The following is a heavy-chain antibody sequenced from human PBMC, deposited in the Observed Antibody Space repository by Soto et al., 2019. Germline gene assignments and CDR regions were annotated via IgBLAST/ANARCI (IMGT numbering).Heavy chain of an antibody. Sequence: PGGSLRLSCAASGFTFSSYSMNWVRQAPGKGLEWVSSISSSSSYIYYADSVKGRFTISRDNAKNSLYLQMNSLRAEDTAVYYCARLGNYYDSSGYPASDAFDIWGQGTMVTVSS. J-gene: IGHJ3*02. V-gene: IGHV3-21*01. D-gene: IGHD3-22*01. CDR3: ARLGNYYDSSGYPASDAFDI. CDR1: GFTFSSYS. CDR2: ISSSSSYI.